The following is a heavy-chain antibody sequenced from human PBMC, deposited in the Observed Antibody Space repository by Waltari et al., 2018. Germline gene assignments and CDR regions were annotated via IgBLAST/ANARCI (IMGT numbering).Heavy chain of an antibody. CDR1: GGSFSGYY. D-gene: IGHD3-10*01. J-gene: IGHJ3*02. CDR2: INHSGNT. Sequence: QVQLQQWGAGLLKPSETLSLTCAVYGGSFSGYYWSWIRQPPGKGLEWIGEINHSGNTNYNPSRKSEGNISVDTSKNQFSLKLSSVTAADTAVYYCARVLRGAFDIWGQGTMVTVSS. V-gene: IGHV4-34*01. CDR3: ARVLRGAFDI.